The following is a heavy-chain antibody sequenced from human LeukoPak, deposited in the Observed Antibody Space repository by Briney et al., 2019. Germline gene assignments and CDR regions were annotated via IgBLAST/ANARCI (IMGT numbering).Heavy chain of an antibody. D-gene: IGHD2-2*01. V-gene: IGHV3-33*01. CDR2: IWYDGSNK. CDR1: GFTFSSYC. CDR3: ARDSGPPPTGQLPDY. J-gene: IGHJ4*02. Sequence: GRSLRLSCAASGFTFSSYCMHWVRQAPGKGLEWVAVIWYDGSNKYYADSVKGRFTISRDNSKNTLYLQMNSLRAEDTAVYYCARDSGPPPTGQLPDYWGQGTLVTVSS.